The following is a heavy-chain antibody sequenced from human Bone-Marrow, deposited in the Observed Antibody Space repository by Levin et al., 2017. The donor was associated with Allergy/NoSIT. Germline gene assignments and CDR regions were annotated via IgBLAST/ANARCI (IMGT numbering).Heavy chain of an antibody. J-gene: IGHJ4*02. V-gene: IGHV1-8*01. CDR3: ARQSSSSALIDH. Sequence: AASVKVSCKTSGYTFTTYDINWLRQATGQGLEWMGWMNPNTGHTGSTESFQGSLTLTWNPSISTAYMELSSLRSEDTAVYYCARQSSSSALIDHWGQGTLVTVSS. CDR1: GYTFTTYD. CDR2: MNPNTGHT. D-gene: IGHD6-6*01.